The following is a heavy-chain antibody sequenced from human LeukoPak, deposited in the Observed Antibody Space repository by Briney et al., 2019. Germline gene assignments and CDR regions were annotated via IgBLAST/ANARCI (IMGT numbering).Heavy chain of an antibody. J-gene: IGHJ4*02. CDR3: ARQRGYCSGGSCYGMFDY. D-gene: IGHD2-15*01. CDR2: IYYSGSI. CDR1: GGSISSSNYY. Sequence: SETLPLTCTVSGGSISSSNYYWGWIRQPPGKGLEWIGSIYYSGSIYYNPSLKSRVTISVDTSKNQFSLKLTSVTAADTAVYYCARQRGYCSGGSCYGMFDYWGQGTLVTVSS. V-gene: IGHV4-39*01.